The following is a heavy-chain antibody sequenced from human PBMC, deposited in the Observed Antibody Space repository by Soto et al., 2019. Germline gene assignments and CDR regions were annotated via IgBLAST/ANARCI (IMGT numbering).Heavy chain of an antibody. J-gene: IGHJ6*02. CDR3: TPDFWSGIYSPDGMDV. CDR2: IRNKTFGGTA. V-gene: IGHV3-49*03. D-gene: IGHD3-3*01. CDR1: GFTFGHYA. Sequence: GGSLRLSCTGSGFTFGHYAMTWFRQSPGKGLEWLAFIRNKTFGGTAEYAASVKGRFTISRDESKSIAYLQMNNLKAEDTAVYYCTPDFWSGIYSPDGMDVWGQGTTVTVS.